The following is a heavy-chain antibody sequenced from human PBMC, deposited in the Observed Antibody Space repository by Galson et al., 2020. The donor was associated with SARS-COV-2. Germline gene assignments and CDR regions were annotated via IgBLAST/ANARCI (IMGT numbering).Heavy chain of an antibody. V-gene: IGHV4-4*07. CDR1: GGSISSYY. J-gene: IGHJ5*02. D-gene: IGHD6-19*01. Sequence: SETLSLTCTVSGGSISSYYWSWIRQPAGKGLEWIGRIYTSGSTNYNPSLKSRVTMSVDTSKNQFSLKLSSVTAADTAVYYCARVQNQWLAGDWFDPWGQGTLVTVSS. CDR2: IYTSGST. CDR3: ARVQNQWLAGDWFDP.